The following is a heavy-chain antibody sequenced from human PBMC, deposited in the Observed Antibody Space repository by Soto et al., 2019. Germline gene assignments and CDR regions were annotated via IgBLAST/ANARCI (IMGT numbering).Heavy chain of an antibody. Sequence: QVQLQESGPGLVKPSETLSLTCTVSGGSINSYYWSWIRQPPGKGLEWIGYIYYSGSTNYNPSLKRRVTMSVDTSKNQFSLKLSSVTAADTAVYYCARHYGSGSYPLDYWGQGTLVTVSS. V-gene: IGHV4-59*01. J-gene: IGHJ4*02. CDR3: ARHYGSGSYPLDY. CDR2: IYYSGST. D-gene: IGHD3-10*01. CDR1: GGSINSYY.